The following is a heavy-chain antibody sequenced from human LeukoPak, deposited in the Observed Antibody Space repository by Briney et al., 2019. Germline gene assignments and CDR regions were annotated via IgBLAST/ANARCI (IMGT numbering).Heavy chain of an antibody. CDR3: ARSRPSSHIVVVVGASRVAFDI. Sequence: GRSLRLSCAASGFTFSSCSMHWVRQAPGKGLEWVALISYDGSNNYCADSVKGRFTISRDNSKNTLYLQMNSLRAEDTAVYYCARSRPSSHIVVVVGASRVAFDIWGQGTMVTVSS. D-gene: IGHD2-21*01. J-gene: IGHJ3*02. V-gene: IGHV3-30-3*01. CDR2: ISYDGSNN. CDR1: GFTFSSCS.